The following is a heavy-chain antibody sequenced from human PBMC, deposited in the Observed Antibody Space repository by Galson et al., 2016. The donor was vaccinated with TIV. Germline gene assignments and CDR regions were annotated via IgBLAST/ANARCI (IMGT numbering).Heavy chain of an antibody. J-gene: IGHJ6*03. CDR3: ARSNSYNFYYMSV. CDR1: GYTFTSYY. D-gene: IGHD2/OR15-2a*01. Sequence: SVKVSCKASGYTFTSYYMHWVRQAPGQGPEWMGIINPSGGSTSYAQKFQGRVTMTRDTSTRTVYMELSSLRSEDTAVYYCARSNSYNFYYMSVWGQGTTVTVSS. V-gene: IGHV1-46*01. CDR2: INPSGGST.